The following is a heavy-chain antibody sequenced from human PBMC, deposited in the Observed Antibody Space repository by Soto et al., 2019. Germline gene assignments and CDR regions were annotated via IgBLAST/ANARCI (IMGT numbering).Heavy chain of an antibody. CDR1: GGTFSSYT. D-gene: IGHD6-19*01. CDR2: IIPILGIA. J-gene: IGHJ4*02. V-gene: IGHV1-69*02. Sequence: QVQLVQSGAEVKKPGSSVKVSCKASGGTFSSYTISWVRQAPGQGLEWMGRIIPILGIANYAQKFQGRVTITADKSTSTAYRELSSLRSEDTAVYYCASQGGRVADHFDYWGQGTLVTVSS. CDR3: ASQGGRVADHFDY.